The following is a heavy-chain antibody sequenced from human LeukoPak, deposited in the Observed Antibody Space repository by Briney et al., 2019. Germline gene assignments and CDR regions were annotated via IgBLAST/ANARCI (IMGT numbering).Heavy chain of an antibody. J-gene: IGHJ4*02. CDR2: VYHTGST. D-gene: IGHD2-15*01. V-gene: IGHV4-38-2*02. CDR3: ARVAGVEVAPATSY. CDR1: GYSISNGFY. Sequence: PSETLSLTCTVSGYSISNGFYWAWIRQPPGKGLEWIGSVYHTGSTYSNPSLKSRVTISVDTSKNRFSLSLTSVTAADTAVYYCARVAGVEVAPATSYWGQGTLVTVSS.